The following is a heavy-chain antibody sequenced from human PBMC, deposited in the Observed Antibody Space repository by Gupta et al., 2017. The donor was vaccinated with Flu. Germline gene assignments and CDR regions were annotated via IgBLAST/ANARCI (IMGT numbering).Heavy chain of an antibody. V-gene: IGHV3-64*01. CDR3: ARDLLRGGAVDI. CDR1: GFTFSAYP. J-gene: IGHJ3*02. D-gene: IGHD3-16*01. CDR2: IAGDGGSP. Sequence: EVELVDSGGGLVQPGGSLRLHCAAYGFTFSAYPMHWVRQAPGKGLEYISGIAGDGGSPYHANSVKGRFTISRDNSKNTLYLLMGSLRGEDTAVYYCARDLLRGGAVDIWGQGTTVTVSS.